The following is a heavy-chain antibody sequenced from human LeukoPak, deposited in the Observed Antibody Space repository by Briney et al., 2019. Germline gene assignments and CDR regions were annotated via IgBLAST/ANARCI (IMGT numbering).Heavy chain of an antibody. Sequence: KPSETLSLTCTVSGGSLSSSSYYWGWIRQPPGKGLEWIGSIYYSGSTYYNPSLKSRVTISVDTSKNQFSLKLGSVTAADTAVYYCARARSPTYYDFWSGYYGFDYWGQGTLVTVSS. CDR1: GGSLSSSSYY. V-gene: IGHV4-39*01. D-gene: IGHD3-3*01. J-gene: IGHJ4*02. CDR2: IYYSGST. CDR3: ARARSPTYYDFWSGYYGFDY.